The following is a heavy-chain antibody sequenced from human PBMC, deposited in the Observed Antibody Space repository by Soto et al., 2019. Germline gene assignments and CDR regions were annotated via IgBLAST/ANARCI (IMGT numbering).Heavy chain of an antibody. CDR3: ARWYGGNSGDY. CDR1: GYTFTSYD. D-gene: IGHD2-21*02. CDR2: MNPNSGDT. J-gene: IGHJ4*02. Sequence: EASVKVSCKASGYTFTSYDINWVRQATGQGPEWMGWMNPNSGDTHYAQTFQGRVTMTRNTSISTAYMELSSLRSEDTAMYYCARWYGGNSGDYWGQGTLVTVSS. V-gene: IGHV1-8*01.